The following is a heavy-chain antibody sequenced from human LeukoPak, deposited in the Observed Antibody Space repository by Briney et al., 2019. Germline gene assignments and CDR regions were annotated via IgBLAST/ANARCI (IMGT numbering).Heavy chain of an antibody. CDR1: GVTFSSDD. J-gene: IGHJ4*02. Sequence: GGALRLSCAASGVTFSSDDISWVRQAPGEGVGCVSPISDTGGSTYYVDSVKGRFIISRDNSKNTLHLQMNSLRAEDTAVYFCTKGLGPYYFDKWGQGTLVTVSS. V-gene: IGHV3-23*01. CDR2: ISDTGGST. D-gene: IGHD3-9*01. CDR3: TKGLGPYYFDK.